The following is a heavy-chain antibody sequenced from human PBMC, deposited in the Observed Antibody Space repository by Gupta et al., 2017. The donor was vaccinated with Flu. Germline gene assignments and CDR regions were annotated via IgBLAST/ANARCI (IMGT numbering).Heavy chain of an antibody. D-gene: IGHD1-26*01. V-gene: IGHV4-39*01. J-gene: IGHJ4*02. CDR3: ARQAWEQPYF. Sequence: QVQLQESGPGLVDPSETLSLNCIFSGDSLSTGTSYWGWIRQPPGKGLEWIGTISSSGNAKYNPALKSRVMLSVDTAKRQFSLHLSSLGVEDTAVYYCARQAWEQPYFWGQGVLVTVSS. CDR2: ISSSGNA. CDR1: GDSLSTGTSY.